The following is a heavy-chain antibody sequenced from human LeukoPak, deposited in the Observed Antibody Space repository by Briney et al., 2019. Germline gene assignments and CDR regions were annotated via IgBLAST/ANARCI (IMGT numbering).Heavy chain of an antibody. V-gene: IGHV3-48*03. CDR1: GFTFSSYE. D-gene: IGHD1-26*01. CDR3: ARGRVGAMLYYFDQ. CDR2: ITKSGSTI. Sequence: GGSLRLSCAASGFTFSSYEMNWVRQAPGKGLEWVSYITKSGSTIYYADSVKGRFTISRDNAKNSLYLQLNSLRDEDTAVYYCARGRVGAMLYYFDQWGQGILVTVSS. J-gene: IGHJ4*02.